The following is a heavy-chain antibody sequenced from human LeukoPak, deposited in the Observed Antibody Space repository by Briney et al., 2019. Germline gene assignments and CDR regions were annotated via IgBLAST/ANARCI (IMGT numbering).Heavy chain of an antibody. Sequence: TLSLTCTVSGGSVSSGSYYWSWIRQPPGKALEWLALIYWDDDKRYSPSLKSRLTITKDTSKNQVVLTMANMDPVDTATYYCAHSDYYDSSGLFDYWGQGTLVTVSS. V-gene: IGHV2-5*08. CDR3: AHSDYYDSSGLFDY. CDR1: GGSVSSGSYY. D-gene: IGHD3-22*01. CDR2: IYWDDDK. J-gene: IGHJ4*02.